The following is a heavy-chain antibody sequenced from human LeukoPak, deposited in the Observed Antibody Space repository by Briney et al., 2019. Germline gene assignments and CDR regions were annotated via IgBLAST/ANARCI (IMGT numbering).Heavy chain of an antibody. V-gene: IGHV3-23*01. D-gene: IGHD5-12*01. CDR2: ISGTGGST. Sequence: PGGSLRLSCAASEFTFSNYGLSWVRQAPGKGLEWVSAISGTGGSTYYADSVKGRFTISRDNSKNTLYLQMNSLRAEDTAVYYCAKDLVSSGYNLLFDYWGQGTLVTVSS. CDR3: AKDLVSSGYNLLFDY. CDR1: EFTFSNYG. J-gene: IGHJ4*02.